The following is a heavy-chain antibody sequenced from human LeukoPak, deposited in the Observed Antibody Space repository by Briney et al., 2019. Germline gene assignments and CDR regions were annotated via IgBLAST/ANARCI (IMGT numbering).Heavy chain of an antibody. CDR3: ARAVYCSSTSCPGGWFDP. CDR1: GYTFTSYG. D-gene: IGHD2-2*01. CDR2: ISAYNGNT. J-gene: IGHJ5*02. Sequence: ASVKVSCKASGYTFTSYGISWVRQAPGQGLEWMGWISAYNGNTNYAQKLQGRVTMTTDTSTSTAYMELRSLRSDDTAVYYCARAVYCSSTSCPGGWFDPWGQGTLVTVS. V-gene: IGHV1-18*01.